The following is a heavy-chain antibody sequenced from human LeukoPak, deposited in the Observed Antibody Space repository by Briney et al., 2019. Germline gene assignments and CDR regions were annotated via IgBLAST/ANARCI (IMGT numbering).Heavy chain of an antibody. J-gene: IGHJ4*02. D-gene: IGHD5-12*01. CDR2: INPHSGDT. CDR3: ARAWISPYYFDY. Sequence: ASVKVSCKASGYTFSGYYMHWVRQAPGQGREWMGWINPHSGDTNYAQKFQGRVTITRDTSISTAYMELSRLRSDDTAVFYCARAWISPYYFDYGGQGTLVTVSS. V-gene: IGHV1-2*02. CDR1: GYTFSGYY.